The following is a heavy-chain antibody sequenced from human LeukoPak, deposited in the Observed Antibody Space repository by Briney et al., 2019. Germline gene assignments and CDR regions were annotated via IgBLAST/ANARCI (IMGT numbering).Heavy chain of an antibody. J-gene: IGHJ3*02. V-gene: IGHV3-9*01. CDR1: GFTFDDYA. D-gene: IGHD3-9*01. Sequence: GGSLRLSCAASGFTFDDYAMHWDRQAPGKGLEWVSGISWDSGSIGYADSVKGRFTISRDNAKNSLYLQMNSLRAEDTALYYCARYSADAFDIWGQGTMVTVSS. CDR3: ARYSADAFDI. CDR2: ISWDSGSI.